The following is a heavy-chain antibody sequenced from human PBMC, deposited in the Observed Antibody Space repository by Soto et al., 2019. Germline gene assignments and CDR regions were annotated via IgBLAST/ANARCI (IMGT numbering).Heavy chain of an antibody. CDR3: AKFNVDYDYASDDP. CDR1: GFTFSSYA. V-gene: IGHV3-23*01. J-gene: IGHJ5*02. D-gene: IGHD3-16*01. CDR2: ISGSGGST. Sequence: GGSLRLSCAASGFTFSSYAMSWVRQAPGKGLEWVSAISGSGGSTYYADSVKGRFTISRDNSKNTLYLQMNSLRAEDTAVYYCAKFNVDYDYASDDPWGQGTLVTVSS.